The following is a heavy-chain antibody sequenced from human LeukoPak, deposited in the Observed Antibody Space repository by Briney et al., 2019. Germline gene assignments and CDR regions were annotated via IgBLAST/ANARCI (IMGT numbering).Heavy chain of an antibody. D-gene: IGHD6-13*01. CDR3: AALTDKESYSSSWYDY. CDR2: IYYSGST. CDR1: GGSISSYY. J-gene: IGHJ4*02. V-gene: IGHV4-59*08. Sequence: SETLSLTCTVSGGSISSYYWSWIRQPPGKGLEWIGYIYYSGSTNYNPSLKSRVTISVDTSKNQFSLKLSSVTAADTAVYYCAALTDKESYSSSWYDYWGQGTLVTVSS.